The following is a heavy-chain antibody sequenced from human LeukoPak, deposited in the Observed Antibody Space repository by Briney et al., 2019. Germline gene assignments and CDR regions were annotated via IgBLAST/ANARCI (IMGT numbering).Heavy chain of an antibody. V-gene: IGHV1-18*01. Sequence: ASVKVSCKASGYTFTSYGISWVRQAPGQGLEWMGWISAYNGNTNCAQKLQGRVTMTTDTSTSTAYMELRSLRSDDTAVYYCARAVLRCSSTSCYGSWFDPWGQGTLVTVSS. CDR3: ARAVLRCSSTSCYGSWFDP. CDR2: ISAYNGNT. CDR1: GYTFTSYG. J-gene: IGHJ5*02. D-gene: IGHD2-2*01.